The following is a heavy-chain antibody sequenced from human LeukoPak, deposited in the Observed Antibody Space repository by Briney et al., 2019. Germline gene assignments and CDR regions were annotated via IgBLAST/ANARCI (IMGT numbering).Heavy chain of an antibody. J-gene: IGHJ5*02. CDR2: MNPNSGNT. CDR3: ARGLRAVAEGRYNWFDH. D-gene: IGHD6-19*01. V-gene: IGHV1-8*03. CDR1: GYTFTSYD. Sequence: ASVKVSCKASGYTFTSYDINWVRQATGQGLEWMGWMNPNSGNTGYAQKFQGRVTITRNTSISTAYMELSSLRSEDTAVYYCARGLRAVAEGRYNWFDHWGQGTLVTVSS.